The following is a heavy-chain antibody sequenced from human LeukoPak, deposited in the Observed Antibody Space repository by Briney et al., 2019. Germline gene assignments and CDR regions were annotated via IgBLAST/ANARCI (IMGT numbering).Heavy chain of an antibody. D-gene: IGHD2-21*02. Sequence: ASVKVSCKASGYTFTSYGISWVRQAPGQGLERMGWISAYNGNTNYAQKLQGRVTMTTDTSTSTAYMELRSLRSDDTAVYYCARDRYRMWVTAPYDYWGQGTLVTVSS. CDR3: ARDRYRMWVTAPYDY. CDR2: ISAYNGNT. J-gene: IGHJ4*02. V-gene: IGHV1-18*01. CDR1: GYTFTSYG.